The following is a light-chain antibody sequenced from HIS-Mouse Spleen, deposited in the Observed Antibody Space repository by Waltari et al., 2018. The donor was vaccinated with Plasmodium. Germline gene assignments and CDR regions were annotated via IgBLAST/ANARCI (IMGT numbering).Light chain of an antibody. CDR3: YSTDSSGNHRV. Sequence: SYELPQPPSVSVSPGQTARIPCPGDALPKKYAYWYQQKSGQAPVLVIYEDSKRPSGIPERFSGSSSGTMATVTISGAQVEDEADYYCYSTDSSGNHRVFGGGTKLTVL. J-gene: IGLJ3*02. CDR2: EDS. CDR1: ALPKKY. V-gene: IGLV3-10*01.